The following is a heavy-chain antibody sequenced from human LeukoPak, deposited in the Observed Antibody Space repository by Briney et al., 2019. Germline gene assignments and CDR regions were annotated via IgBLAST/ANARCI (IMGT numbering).Heavy chain of an antibody. Sequence: PSETLSLTCTVSGGSLSSSGYYWSWIRQPPGKGLEWIGYIYHSGSTYYNPSLKSRVTISVDRSKNQFSLRLNSVTAADTAVYYCARKEGPSIAARPIVNWGQGTLVTVSS. J-gene: IGHJ4*02. CDR2: IYHSGST. CDR3: ARKEGPSIAARPIVN. D-gene: IGHD6-6*01. V-gene: IGHV4-30-2*01. CDR1: GGSLSSSGYY.